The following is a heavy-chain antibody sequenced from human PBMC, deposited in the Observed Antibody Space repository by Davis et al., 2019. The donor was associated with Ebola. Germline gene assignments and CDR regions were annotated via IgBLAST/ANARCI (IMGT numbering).Heavy chain of an antibody. CDR3: VKGEMASPGDY. V-gene: IGHV3-23*01. CDR1: GITFSDYA. D-gene: IGHD5-24*01. CDR2: ISGRGGTK. Sequence: GSLRLSCAASGITFSDYAMSWVRQAPGKGLEWVSVISGRGGTKYYADSMKGRFTISRDNSKNTLYLQMSSLRNNDTAVYYCVKGEMASPGDYWGQGTLVSVSS. J-gene: IGHJ4*02.